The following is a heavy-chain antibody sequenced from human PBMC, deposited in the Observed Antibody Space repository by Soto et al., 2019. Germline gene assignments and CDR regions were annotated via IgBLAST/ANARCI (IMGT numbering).Heavy chain of an antibody. CDR2: VSGSGGSV. CDR3: VREGMGWYSRWPYSF. Sequence: PGGSLRLSCAASGFTFSNYAMNWVRQAPGKGLEGVSVVSGSGGSVYYADSVQGRFTISRDNSKNTLYLQMXSLRAEDXAIXXCVREGMGWYSRWPYSFWGRXTXVTVSS. D-gene: IGHD6-19*01. J-gene: IGHJ3*01. CDR1: GFTFSNYA. V-gene: IGHV3-23*01.